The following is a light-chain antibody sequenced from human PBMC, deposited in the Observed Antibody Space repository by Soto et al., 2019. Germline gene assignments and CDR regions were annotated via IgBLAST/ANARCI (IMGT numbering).Light chain of an antibody. Sequence: DIVMTQTPLSLSVTPGQPASISCKSSQSLLHSDGRTYLSWYLQKSGQPPQLLIYEVSKRFSGVPDRFSGSGSGTDFTLKISRVEAEDVCVYYCMQSVRVPRLTFGGGTKVEIK. CDR1: QSLLHSDGRTY. J-gene: IGKJ4*01. CDR3: MQSVRVPRLT. CDR2: EVS. V-gene: IGKV2D-29*01.